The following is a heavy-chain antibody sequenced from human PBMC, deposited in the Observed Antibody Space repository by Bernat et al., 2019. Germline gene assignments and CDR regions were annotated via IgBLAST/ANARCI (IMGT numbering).Heavy chain of an antibody. CDR2: ISYDGSNE. J-gene: IGHJ3*02. D-gene: IGHD3-22*01. CDR3: ARDRDSSGYYWVGAFDI. V-gene: IGHV3-30-3*01. Sequence: QVQLVESGGGVVQPGRSLRLSCAASGFTFSSYAMHWARQAPGKGLEWVAVISYDGSNEYYADSVKGRFTISRDNSKNTLYLQMNSLRAEDTAVYYCARDRDSSGYYWVGAFDIWGQGTMVTVSS. CDR1: GFTFSSYA.